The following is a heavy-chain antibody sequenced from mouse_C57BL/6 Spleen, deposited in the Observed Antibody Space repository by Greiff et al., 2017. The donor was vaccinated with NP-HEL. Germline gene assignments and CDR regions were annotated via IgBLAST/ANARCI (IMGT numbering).Heavy chain of an antibody. Sequence: VQLQQSGPELVKPGASVKISCKASGYAFSSSWMNWVKQRPGKGLEWIGRIYPGDGDTNYNGKFKGKATLTADKSSSTAYMQLSSLTSEDSAVYFCARGQDTDYDSWFAYWGQGTLVTVSA. D-gene: IGHD2-4*01. CDR3: ARGQDTDYDSWFAY. CDR2: IYPGDGDT. V-gene: IGHV1-82*01. J-gene: IGHJ3*01. CDR1: GYAFSSSW.